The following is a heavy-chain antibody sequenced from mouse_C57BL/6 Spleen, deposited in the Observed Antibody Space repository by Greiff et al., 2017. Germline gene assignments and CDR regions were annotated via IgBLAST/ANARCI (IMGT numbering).Heavy chain of an antibody. Sequence: QVQLQQPGAELVRPGSSVKLPCKASGYTFTSYWMHWVKQRPIQSLEWIGNIDPSDSETHYNQKFKDKATLTVDKSSSTAYMQLSSLTSEDSACDYCERSGTWGDFDYWGQGTTLTVAS. CDR2: IDPSDSET. CDR3: ERSGTWGDFDY. CDR1: GYTFTSYW. D-gene: IGHD3-3*01. V-gene: IGHV1-52*01. J-gene: IGHJ2*01.